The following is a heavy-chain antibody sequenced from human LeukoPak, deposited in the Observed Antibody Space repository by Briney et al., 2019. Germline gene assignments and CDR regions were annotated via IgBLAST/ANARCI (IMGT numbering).Heavy chain of an antibody. J-gene: IGHJ4*02. CDR3: VSPGYDY. D-gene: IGHD6-13*01. Sequence: GGSLRLSCAASGFTVSSNYMSWVRQAPGKGLEWVSVIYSGGSTYYTDSVKGRFTISRDNSKNTLYLQMNSLRGEDTAVYYCVSPGYDYWGQGTLVSVSS. V-gene: IGHV3-53*01. CDR1: GFTVSSNY. CDR2: IYSGGST.